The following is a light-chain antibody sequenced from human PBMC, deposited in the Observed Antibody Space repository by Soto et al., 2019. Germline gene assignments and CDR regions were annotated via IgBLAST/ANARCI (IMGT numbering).Light chain of an antibody. CDR2: GAS. V-gene: IGKV3-20*01. CDR3: QQYGRSPFT. CDR1: QSVSSNN. J-gene: IGKJ3*01. Sequence: EIVLTQSPGTLSLSPGERATLSCRASQSVSSNNLAWYQQRPGQAPRVVIYGASTRATGIPERFSGSGSGTDFTLTIRRREPEDFAVYYCQQYGRSPFTFGPGTKVDIK.